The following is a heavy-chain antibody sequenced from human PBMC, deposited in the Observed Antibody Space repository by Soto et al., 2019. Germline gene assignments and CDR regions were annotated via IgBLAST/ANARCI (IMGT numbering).Heavy chain of an antibody. J-gene: IGHJ6*02. CDR1: GYNFISYG. Sequence: QVQLVQSGAEVKKPGASVKVSCKASGYNFISYGITWVRQAPGQGLEWMGWISGYNGNTNYEQRLQGRVTMTTDTSTNTAYMELGSLRSDDTAVYYWASDLAEDNRSYYYASPGDFYSYGMDVWGQGTTVTVSS. CDR2: ISGYNGNT. V-gene: IGHV1-18*01. D-gene: IGHD3-22*01. CDR3: ASDLAEDNRSYYYASPGDFYSYGMDV.